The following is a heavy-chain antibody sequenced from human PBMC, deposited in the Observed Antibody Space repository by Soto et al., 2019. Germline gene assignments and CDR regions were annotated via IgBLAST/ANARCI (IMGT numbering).Heavy chain of an antibody. CDR3: AREPTLYGDHRYFDL. J-gene: IGHJ2*01. V-gene: IGHV4-30-4*01. D-gene: IGHD4-17*01. Sequence: QVQLQESGPGLVKPSQTLFLTCTVSGGSISSGDYYWSWIRQPPGKGLEWIGYIYYSGSTYYNPSLKSRVTISVDTSKNQFSLKLSSVTAADTAVYYCAREPTLYGDHRYFDLWGRGTLVTVSS. CDR2: IYYSGST. CDR1: GGSISSGDYY.